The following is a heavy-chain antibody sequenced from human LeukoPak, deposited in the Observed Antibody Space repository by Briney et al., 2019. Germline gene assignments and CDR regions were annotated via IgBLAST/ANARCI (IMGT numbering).Heavy chain of an antibody. CDR2: FDPEDGET. J-gene: IGHJ4*02. CDR1: GYTLTELS. D-gene: IGHD4-23*01. Sequence: ASVKVSCKVSGYTLTELSMHWVRQAPGKGLEWMGGFDPEDGETIYAQKFQGRVAITRNTSISTAYMELSSLRSEDTAVYYCARGEGLRWSHEVVSWGQGALVTVSS. CDR3: ARGEGLRWSHEVVS. V-gene: IGHV1-24*01.